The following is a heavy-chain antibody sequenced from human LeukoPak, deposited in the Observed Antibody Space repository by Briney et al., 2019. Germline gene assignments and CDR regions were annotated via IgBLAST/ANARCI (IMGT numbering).Heavy chain of an antibody. J-gene: IGHJ6*02. CDR3: AKDLALWFGEPAYGMDV. Sequence: GGSLRLSCTVSGLTFDTYGMSWVRQAPGKGLEWVSAISASGSNTQYADSVKGRVITSRDNSKNTLYLQMNSLRAEDTAVYYCAKDLALWFGEPAYGMDVWGQGTLVTVSS. CDR1: GLTFDTYG. D-gene: IGHD3-10*01. V-gene: IGHV3-23*01. CDR2: ISASGSNT.